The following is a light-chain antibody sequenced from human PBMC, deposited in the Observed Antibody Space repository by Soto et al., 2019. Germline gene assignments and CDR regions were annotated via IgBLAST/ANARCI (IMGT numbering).Light chain of an antibody. CDR1: SSDVGAYNC. J-gene: IGLJ2*01. CDR2: EVT. Sequence: QSALTQPPSASGSPGQSGTISCTGTSSDVGAYNCVSWYQQHPGKAPKPLIYEVTKRPSGFPDRFSGSKSGNTASLTVSGLQAEDEADYYCNSYAGSNNLVFGGGTKLTVL. V-gene: IGLV2-8*01. CDR3: NSYAGSNNLV.